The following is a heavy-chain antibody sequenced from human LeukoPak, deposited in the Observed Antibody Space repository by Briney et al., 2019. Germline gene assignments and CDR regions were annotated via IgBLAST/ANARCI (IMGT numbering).Heavy chain of an antibody. D-gene: IGHD4-17*01. CDR2: IYTSGST. Sequence: SETLSLTCTVSGGSISSYYWSWIRQPAGKGPEWIGRIYTSGSTNYNPSLKSRVTMSVDTSKNQFSLKLSSVTAADTAVYYCARVERDRLRPSYFDLWGRGTLVTVSS. CDR3: ARVERDRLRPSYFDL. J-gene: IGHJ2*01. CDR1: GGSISSYY. V-gene: IGHV4-4*07.